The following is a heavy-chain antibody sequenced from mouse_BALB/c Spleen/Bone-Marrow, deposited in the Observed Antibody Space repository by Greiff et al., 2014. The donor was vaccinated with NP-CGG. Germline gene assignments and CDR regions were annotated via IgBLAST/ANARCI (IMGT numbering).Heavy chain of an antibody. CDR3: ANLGRYAMDY. J-gene: IGHJ4*01. D-gene: IGHD3-1*01. CDR1: GYTFTDYY. V-gene: IGHV1-84*02. Sequence: LVESGPELVKPGASVKISCKASGYTFTDYYIDWVKQKPGQGLEWIGWIYPGSGNTKYNEKFKGKATLTVDTSSSTAYMQLSSLTPEDTAVYFCANLGRYAMDYWGQGTSVTVSS. CDR2: IYPGSGNT.